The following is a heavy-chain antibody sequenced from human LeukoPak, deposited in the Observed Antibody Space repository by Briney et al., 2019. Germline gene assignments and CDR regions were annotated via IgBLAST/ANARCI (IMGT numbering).Heavy chain of an antibody. CDR2: IRSDGSDT. CDR3: ARVEASGYDYGAFDY. V-gene: IGHV3-74*01. CDR1: GFTFSDTW. Sequence: TGGSLRLSCAASGFTFSDTWMHWVRQAPGKGLVWVSRIRSDGSDTRYAESVKGRFTISRDNAKNTLYLQMSSLRADDTAVYYCARVEASGYDYGAFDYWGQGTLVTVSS. D-gene: IGHD5-12*01. J-gene: IGHJ4*02.